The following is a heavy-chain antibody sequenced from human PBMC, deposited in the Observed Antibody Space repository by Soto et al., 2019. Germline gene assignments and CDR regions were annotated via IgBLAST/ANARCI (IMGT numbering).Heavy chain of an antibody. D-gene: IGHD3-3*01. CDR1: GYTFTSYD. CDR3: ARGLSSYYDFRTRFPGT. Sequence: GASVKVSCKASGYTFTSYDINWVRQATGQGLEWMGWMNPNSGNTGYAQKFQGRVTMTRNTSISTAYMELSSLRSEDTAVYYCARGLSSYYDFRTRFPGTWGQGTLVTVSS. CDR2: MNPNSGNT. J-gene: IGHJ1*01. V-gene: IGHV1-8*01.